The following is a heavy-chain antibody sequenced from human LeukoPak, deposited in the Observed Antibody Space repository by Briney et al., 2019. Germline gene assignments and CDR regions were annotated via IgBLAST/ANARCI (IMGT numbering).Heavy chain of an antibody. J-gene: IGHJ4*02. CDR2: ISGSGGST. D-gene: IGHD3-9*01. V-gene: IGHV3-23*01. Sequence: GGSLRLSCAASGFTFSSYAMSWVRQAPGKGLEWVSAISGSGGSTYHADSVKGRFPISRDNSKNTLYLQMNSLRAEDTAVYYCAKSLSLLRYFDWTQPYYFDYWGQGTLVTVSS. CDR1: GFTFSSYA. CDR3: AKSLSLLRYFDWTQPYYFDY.